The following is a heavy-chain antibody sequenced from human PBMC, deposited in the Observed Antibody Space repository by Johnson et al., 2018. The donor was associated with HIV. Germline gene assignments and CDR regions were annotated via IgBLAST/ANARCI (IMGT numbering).Heavy chain of an antibody. D-gene: IGHD3-10*01. CDR3: AKAPYGSGIRPGAFDI. J-gene: IGHJ3*02. CDR2: INWNSGRI. V-gene: IGHV3-9*01. CDR1: GFTFDDYA. Sequence: VQLVESGGGLVQPGRSLRLSCAASGFTFDDYAMHWVRQAPGKGLEWVSGINWNSGRIGYAGSVKGRFTISRDNSKTTLYLQMNSLRAEDTAVYYCAKAPYGSGIRPGAFDIWGQGTMVTVSS.